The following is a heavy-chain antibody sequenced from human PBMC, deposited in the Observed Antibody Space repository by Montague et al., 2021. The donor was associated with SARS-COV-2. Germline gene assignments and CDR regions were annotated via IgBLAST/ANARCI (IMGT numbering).Heavy chain of an antibody. D-gene: IGHD1-26*01. J-gene: IGHJ4*02. V-gene: IGHV3-23*01. Sequence: SLRLSCAASGFTFSNYAMTWVRQALGKGLEWVALISESGDTNYADSVQGRFTISRDNSKNTLFLQMNSLRAEDTAVYYCANGRSPDFWGQGTLVTVSS. CDR2: ISESGDT. CDR3: ANGRSPDF. CDR1: GFTFSNYA.